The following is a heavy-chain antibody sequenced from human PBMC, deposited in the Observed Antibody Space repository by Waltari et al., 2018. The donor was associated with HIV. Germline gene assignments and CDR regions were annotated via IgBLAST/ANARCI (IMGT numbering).Heavy chain of an antibody. CDR1: GGSISSGSYH. J-gene: IGHJ5*02. V-gene: IGHV4-61*02. CDR2: LYTSGRT. CDR3: ARGVVGGYDLGNNWFDP. D-gene: IGHD5-12*01. Sequence: QLQESGPGLVKPSQTLSLTCTVSGGSISSGSYHWSWIRQPAGKGLEWIGRLYTSGRTDDNPSLKSRATISGDTSKNQFSLKLSSVTAADTAVYYCARGVVGGYDLGNNWFDPWGQGTLVTVSS.